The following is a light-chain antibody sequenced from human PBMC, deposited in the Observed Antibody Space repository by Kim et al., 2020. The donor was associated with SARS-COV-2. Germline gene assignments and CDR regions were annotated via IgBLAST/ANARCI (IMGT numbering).Light chain of an antibody. CDR2: DVS. J-gene: IGLJ3*02. Sequence: LSQPASVSGSPGQSITISCTGTSSDVGAYNYVSWYQQHPGKAPKLMIFDVSNRPSGVSNRFSGSKSGNTASLTISGLQAEDEADYYCSSYTSSSTRVF. CDR3: SSYTSSSTRV. CDR1: SSDVGAYNY. V-gene: IGLV2-14*03.